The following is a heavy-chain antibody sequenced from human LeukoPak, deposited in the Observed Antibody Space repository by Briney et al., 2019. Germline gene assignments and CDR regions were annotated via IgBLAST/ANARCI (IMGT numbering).Heavy chain of an antibody. CDR2: ISSSGSTI. CDR3: ARVGGIAAGSY. D-gene: IGHD6-13*01. J-gene: IGHJ4*02. V-gene: IGHV3-48*03. CDR1: GVTFSSYE. Sequence: GGALRLSSAASGVTFSSYEMNWVPPAPGERREWVSYISSSGSTIYYADSVKGRFTISRDNAKNSLYLQMNSLRAEDTAVYYCARVGGIAAGSYWGQGTLVTVSS.